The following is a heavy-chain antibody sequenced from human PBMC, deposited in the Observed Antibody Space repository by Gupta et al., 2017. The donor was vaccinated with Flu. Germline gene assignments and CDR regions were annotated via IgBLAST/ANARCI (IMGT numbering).Heavy chain of an antibody. CDR2: INSDGSST. V-gene: IGHV3-74*01. D-gene: IGHD2-21*02. CDR1: GFTFSSYW. J-gene: IGHJ4*02. CDR3: ARDSQALSSYCGGDCYLDY. Sequence: EVQLVESGGGLVQPGGSLRLSCAASGFTFSSYWMNWVRQAQGKGLVWVSRINSDGSSTYYADSVKGRFTISRDNAKNTLYLQMNSLRAEDTAVYYCARDSQALSSYCGGDCYLDYWGQGTLVTVSS.